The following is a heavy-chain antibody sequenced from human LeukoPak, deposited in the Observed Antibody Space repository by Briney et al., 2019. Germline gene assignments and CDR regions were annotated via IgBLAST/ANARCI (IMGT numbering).Heavy chain of an antibody. CDR2: ISGSGGST. CDR1: GFTFSSSS. V-gene: IGHV3-23*01. CDR3: AKGSGWYV. D-gene: IGHD6-19*01. J-gene: IGHJ4*02. Sequence: GGSLRLSCAASGFTFSSSSMSWVRQAPGQGLELVSVISGSGGSTDYADSVKGRFTISRDNSKNTLYLQMNSLRAEDTAVYYCAKGSGWYVCGQGTLVTVSS.